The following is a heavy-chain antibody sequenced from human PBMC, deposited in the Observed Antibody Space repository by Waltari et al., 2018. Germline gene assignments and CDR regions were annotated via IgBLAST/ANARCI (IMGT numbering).Heavy chain of an antibody. CDR1: GYSISSGYY. J-gene: IGHJ2*01. CDR2: IYHSGST. D-gene: IGHD6-19*01. CDR3: ARQMAVAGITSWYFDL. V-gene: IGHV4-38-2*01. Sequence: QVQLQETGPGLVKPSETLSLTCAVSGYSISSGYYWGWIRQPPGKGLEWIGSIYHSGSTYYNPSLKSRVTISVDTSKNQFSLKLSSVTAADTAVYYCARQMAVAGITSWYFDLWGRGTLVTVSS.